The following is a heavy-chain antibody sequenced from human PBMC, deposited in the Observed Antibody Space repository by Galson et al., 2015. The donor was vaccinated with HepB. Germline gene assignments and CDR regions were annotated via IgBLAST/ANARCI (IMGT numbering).Heavy chain of an antibody. CDR2: IDWDDDK. CDR3: ARLNSYYYDSSGFDY. V-gene: IGHV2-70*11. J-gene: IGHJ4*02. D-gene: IGHD3-22*01. Sequence: PALVKPTQTLTLTCTFSGFSLSTSGMCVSWIRQPPGKALEWLARIDWDDDKYYSTSLKTRLTISKDTSKNQVVLTMTNMDPVDTATYYCARLNSYYYDSSGFDYWGQGTLVTVAS. CDR1: GFSLSTSGMC.